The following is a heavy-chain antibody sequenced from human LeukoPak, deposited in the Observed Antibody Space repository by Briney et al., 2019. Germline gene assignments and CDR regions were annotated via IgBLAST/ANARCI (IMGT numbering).Heavy chain of an antibody. J-gene: IGHJ6*02. CDR3: VTDRDPHRGMHV. V-gene: IGHV1-2*04. D-gene: IGHD3-10*01. CDR1: GYTFTGYY. Sequence: GASVKVSCKASGYTFTGYYMHWVRQAPGQGLEWMGWINPNSGGTNYAQKFQGWVTMTRDTTISTAYMELSRLRSDDTAVYYCVTDRDPHRGMHVWGQGTTVTVSS. CDR2: INPNSGGT.